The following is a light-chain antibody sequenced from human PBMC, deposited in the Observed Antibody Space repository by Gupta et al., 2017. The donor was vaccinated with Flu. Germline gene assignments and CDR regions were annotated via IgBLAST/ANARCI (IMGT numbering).Light chain of an antibody. CDR3: QQRSNWWT. V-gene: IGKV3-11*01. CDR2: GAS. CDR1: QSVNTY. J-gene: IGKJ1*01. Sequence: SPATLSLSPGERATLSCRASQSVNTYLAWYQQKPGQAPRLLIYGASNRATGIPDSFSGSGSGTDFTLTISSLEPEDFAVYYCQQRSNWWTFGQGTKVEIK.